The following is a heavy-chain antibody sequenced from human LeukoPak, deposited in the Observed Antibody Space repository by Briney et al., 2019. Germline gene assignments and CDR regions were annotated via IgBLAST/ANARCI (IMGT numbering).Heavy chain of an antibody. V-gene: IGHV3-33*01. CDR2: IWYGGSNK. D-gene: IGHD3-22*01. CDR1: GFTFSGYG. Sequence: GSLRLSCAASGFTFSGYGMHWVRQAPGKGLEWVAVIWYGGSNKYYADSVKGRFTISRDNSKNTLYLQMNSLRAEDTAVYYCARDGYTYYYDSSGYPRYWGQGTLVTVSS. CDR3: ARDGYTYYYDSSGYPRY. J-gene: IGHJ4*02.